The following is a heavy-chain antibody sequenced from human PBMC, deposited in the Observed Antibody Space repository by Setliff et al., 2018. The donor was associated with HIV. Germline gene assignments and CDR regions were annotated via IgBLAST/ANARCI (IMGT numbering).Heavy chain of an antibody. CDR1: GGTFSNSV. CDR3: AREAPPGNPGHLDY. Sequence: SVKVSCKTSGGTFSNSVIGWVRQAPGQGLEWMGEIISMYDPPVYAQNFQGRVTITTDESTTTVYMELSSLTSDDTAVYYCAREAPPGNPGHLDYWGQGTQVTVSS. D-gene: IGHD6-13*01. J-gene: IGHJ4*02. V-gene: IGHV1-69*05. CDR2: IISMYDPP.